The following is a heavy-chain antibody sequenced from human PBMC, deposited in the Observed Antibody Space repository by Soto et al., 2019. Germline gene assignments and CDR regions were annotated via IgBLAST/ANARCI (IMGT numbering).Heavy chain of an antibody. V-gene: IGHV1-69*01. D-gene: IGHD1-26*01. CDR2: IIPMFGTP. Sequence: QVQLVQSGAEVKKPGSSVKVSCKASVDAFTNYIFDWVRQAPGQGLEWMGGIIPMFGTPKYAQTFQDRVTISADVSTGTAYLELNSLRFDDTAVYYCARGRDQPPVGLYFDTWGEGTRVTVSS. J-gene: IGHJ4*02. CDR3: ARGRDQPPVGLYFDT. CDR1: VDAFTNYI.